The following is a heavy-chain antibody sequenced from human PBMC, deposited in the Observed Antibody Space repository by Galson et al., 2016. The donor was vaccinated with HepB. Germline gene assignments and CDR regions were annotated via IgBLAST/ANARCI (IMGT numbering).Heavy chain of an antibody. CDR1: GFIVRDNY. CDR2: MYVGGST. J-gene: IGHJ4*02. CDR3: ARGLPAGPIAAAAYDY. D-gene: IGHD6-25*01. Sequence: SLRLSCAASGFIVRDNYMTWVRQAPGKGLEWVSLMYVGGSTHYADSVKGRFTLSPDLSKNTLDLQMTSLRAEDTAVYYCARGLPAGPIAAAAYDYWGQGTLVTVSS. V-gene: IGHV3-53*01.